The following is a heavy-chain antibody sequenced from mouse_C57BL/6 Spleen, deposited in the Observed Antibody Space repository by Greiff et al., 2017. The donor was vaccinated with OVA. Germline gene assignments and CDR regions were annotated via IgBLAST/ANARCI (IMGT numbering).Heavy chain of an antibody. Sequence: DVMLVESGGGLVKPGGSLKLSCAASGFTFSSYTMSWVRQTPEKRLEWVATISGGGGNTYYPDSVKGRFTISRDNAKNTLYLQMSSLRSEDTALYYGARHGDWDWDYYAMDYWGQGTSVTVSS. D-gene: IGHD4-1*01. J-gene: IGHJ4*01. CDR3: ARHGDWDWDYYAMDY. CDR2: ISGGGGNT. CDR1: GFTFSSYT. V-gene: IGHV5-9*01.